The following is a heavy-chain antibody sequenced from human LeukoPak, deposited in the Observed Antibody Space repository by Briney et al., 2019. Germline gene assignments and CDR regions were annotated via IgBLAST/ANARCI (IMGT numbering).Heavy chain of an antibody. V-gene: IGHV3-23*01. CDR2: ISASGGTI. CDR3: AKGANSDTRYYFDY. Sequence: PGGSLRLSCAASGFTFSSYAMSWVRQAPEKGLEWVSAISASGGTIYYADSVKGRFTISRDNSKNTLFLQMKSLRVEHTAIYYCAKGANSDTRYYFDYWGQGSLVTVSS. CDR1: GFTFSSYA. J-gene: IGHJ4*02. D-gene: IGHD1-26*01.